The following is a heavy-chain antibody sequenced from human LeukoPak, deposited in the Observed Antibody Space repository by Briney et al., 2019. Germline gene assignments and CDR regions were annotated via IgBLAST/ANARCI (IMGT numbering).Heavy chain of an antibody. CDR2: IYYSGST. CDR1: GGSISSSSYY. Sequence: SETLSLTCTVSGGSISSSSYYWGWIRQPPGKGLEWIGSIYYSGSTYYNPSLKSRVTISVDTSKNQFSLKLSAVTAADTSVYYWARGRTALTPWETYYYDSSPDYWGQGTLVTVSS. V-gene: IGHV4-39*01. J-gene: IGHJ4*02. CDR3: ARGRTALTPWETYYYDSSPDY. D-gene: IGHD3-22*01.